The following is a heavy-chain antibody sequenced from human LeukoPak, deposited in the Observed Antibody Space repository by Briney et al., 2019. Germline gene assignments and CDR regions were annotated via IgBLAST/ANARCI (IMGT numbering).Heavy chain of an antibody. Sequence: GGSLRLSCTASGFTFGDYAMSWFRQAPGKGLEWVGFIRSKAYGGTTEYAASVKGRFTISRDDSKCIAYLQMNSLKTEDTAVYYCTREEAAALNSYYYYYMDVWGKGTTVTVSS. CDR1: GFTFGDYA. V-gene: IGHV3-49*03. J-gene: IGHJ6*03. CDR3: TREEAAALNSYYYYYMDV. D-gene: IGHD6-13*01. CDR2: IRSKAYGGTT.